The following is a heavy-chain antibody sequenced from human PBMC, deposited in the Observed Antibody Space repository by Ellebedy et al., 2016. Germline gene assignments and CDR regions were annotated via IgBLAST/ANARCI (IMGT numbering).Heavy chain of an antibody. J-gene: IGHJ6*02. V-gene: IGHV3-21*01. CDR2: ISSSSSYI. Sequence: GGSLRLSCAASGFTFSSYSMNWVRQAPGKGLEWVSSISSSSSYIYYEDSVKGRFTISRDNAKNSLYLQMNSLRAEDTAVYYCARANDIVATIRGGMDVWGQGTTVTVSS. CDR1: GFTFSSYS. D-gene: IGHD5-12*01. CDR3: ARANDIVATIRGGMDV.